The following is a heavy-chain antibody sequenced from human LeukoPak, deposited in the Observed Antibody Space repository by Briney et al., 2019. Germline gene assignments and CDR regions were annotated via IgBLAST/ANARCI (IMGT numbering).Heavy chain of an antibody. Sequence: GGSQRLSCAASGFTFSSYWMHWVRQAPGKGLVWVSRINSDGSSTSYADSVKGRFTISRDNAKNTLYLQMNSLRAEDTAVYYCARNHYDILTGLLTHGFDPWGQGTLVTVSS. CDR3: ARNHYDILTGLLTHGFDP. J-gene: IGHJ5*02. V-gene: IGHV3-74*01. CDR2: INSDGSST. D-gene: IGHD3-9*01. CDR1: GFTFSSYW.